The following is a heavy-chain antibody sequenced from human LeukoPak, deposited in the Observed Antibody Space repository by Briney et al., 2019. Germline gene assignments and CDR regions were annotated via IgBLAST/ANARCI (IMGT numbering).Heavy chain of an antibody. V-gene: IGHV3-23*01. CDR1: GFTFNNYA. D-gene: IGHD3-10*01. J-gene: IGHJ4*02. CDR2: ISGSGGST. Sequence: PGGSLRLSCAASGFTFNNYAMSWVRQAPGKGLEWVSAISGSGGSTYYADSVKGRFTISRDNSKNTLYLQTNSLRAEDTAVYYCAKKYSYGSGSYYPFDYWGQGTLVTVSS. CDR3: AKKYSYGSGSYYPFDY.